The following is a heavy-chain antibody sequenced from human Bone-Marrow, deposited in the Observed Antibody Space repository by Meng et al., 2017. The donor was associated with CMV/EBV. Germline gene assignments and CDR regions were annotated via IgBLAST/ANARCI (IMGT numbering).Heavy chain of an antibody. CDR2: ISFDGSTK. V-gene: IGHV3-30*14. Sequence: GGSLRLSCAASGFTFSSYAMHWVRQAPGKGLEWVAIISFDGSTKYYADSVKGRFTISRDNSKNTLYLQMNSLRAEDTAVYYCARLMGQQLVLTYYYYGMDVWGQGTTVTVSS. CDR3: ARLMGQQLVLTYYYYGMDV. CDR1: GFTFSSYA. J-gene: IGHJ6*02. D-gene: IGHD6-13*01.